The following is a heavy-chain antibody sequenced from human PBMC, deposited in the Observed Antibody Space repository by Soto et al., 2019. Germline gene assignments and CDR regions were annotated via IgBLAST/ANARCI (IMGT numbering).Heavy chain of an antibody. Sequence: GGSLRLSCAASGFTFSNYAVTWVRQAPAKGLEWVSVISGSDGSTYYANSVRGRFTISRDNSKNTVYLQMNSLRAEDTAVYYCAKYPEYSVYDATYFDYGGQGTLVTVSS. CDR1: GFTFSNYA. CDR2: ISGSDGST. V-gene: IGHV3-23*01. D-gene: IGHD5-12*01. CDR3: AKYPEYSVYDATYFDY. J-gene: IGHJ4*02.